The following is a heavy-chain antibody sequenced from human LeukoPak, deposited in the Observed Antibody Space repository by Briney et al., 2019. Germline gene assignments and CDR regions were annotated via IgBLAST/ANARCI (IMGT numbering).Heavy chain of an antibody. CDR3: ARVDGSPDY. CDR2: INPNSGNR. Sequence: ASVKVSCKASGYTFTSYAMHWVRQAPGQRLEWMGWINPNSGNRGYAQQFQGRITITRDTSTSTVYMELSSLRSEDTAVYFCARVDGSPDYWGQGTLVTVSS. J-gene: IGHJ4*02. D-gene: IGHD2-15*01. V-gene: IGHV1-8*03. CDR1: GYTFTSYA.